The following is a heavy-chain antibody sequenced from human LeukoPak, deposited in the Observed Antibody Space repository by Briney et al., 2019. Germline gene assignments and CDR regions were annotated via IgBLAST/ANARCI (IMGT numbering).Heavy chain of an antibody. CDR1: GFTFDDYS. CDR3: AKGQTYSSTSPLDY. J-gene: IGHJ4*02. D-gene: IGHD6-13*01. Sequence: GRSLRLSCAASGFTFDDYSMHCVRQAPGKGLEWVSGISWNSGSIVYADSVKGRFTISRDSAKTSLYLQMNSLRPEDMAFYYCAKGQTYSSTSPLDYWGQGTLVTVSS. CDR2: ISWNSGSI. V-gene: IGHV3-9*03.